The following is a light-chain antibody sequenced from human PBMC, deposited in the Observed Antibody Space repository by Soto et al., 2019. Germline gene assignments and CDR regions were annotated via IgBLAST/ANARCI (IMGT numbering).Light chain of an antibody. V-gene: IGKV3-20*01. CDR1: QSVSSSY. J-gene: IGKJ3*01. Sequence: ETVLTQSPGTLSLSPGERATLSCRASQSVSSSYLGWYQQKPGQAPRLLIYGASSRATCIPDRFSGSGSGKDFTLTISRLEPEDFSVYYCPQYGSSRFTFGPGTKVDIK. CDR3: PQYGSSRFT. CDR2: GAS.